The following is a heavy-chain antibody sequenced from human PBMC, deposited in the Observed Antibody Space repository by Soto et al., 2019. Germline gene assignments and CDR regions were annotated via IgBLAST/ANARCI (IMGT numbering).Heavy chain of an antibody. CDR1: GFTFSSYA. CDR3: AKVAYYDILTGYYTYYYMDV. CDR2: ISGSGGST. D-gene: IGHD3-9*01. V-gene: IGHV3-23*01. J-gene: IGHJ6*03. Sequence: GSLRLSCAASGFTFSSYAMSWVRQAPGKGLEWVSAISGSGGSTYYADSVKGRFTISRDNSKNTLYLQMNSLRAEDTAVYYCAKVAYYDILTGYYTYYYMDVWGKGTTVTVSS.